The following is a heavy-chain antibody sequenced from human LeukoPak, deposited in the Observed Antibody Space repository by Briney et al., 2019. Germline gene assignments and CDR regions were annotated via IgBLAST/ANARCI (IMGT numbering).Heavy chain of an antibody. CDR1: GGTFSSYA. D-gene: IGHD5-24*01. J-gene: IGHJ4*02. CDR3: ARSHPRDGYNFDY. Sequence: SVKVSCKASGGTFSSYAISWVRQAPGQGLEWTGGIIPIFGTANYAQKFQGRVTITADESTSTAYMELSSLRSEDTAVYYCARSHPRDGYNFDYWGQGTLVTVSS. V-gene: IGHV1-69*13. CDR2: IIPIFGTA.